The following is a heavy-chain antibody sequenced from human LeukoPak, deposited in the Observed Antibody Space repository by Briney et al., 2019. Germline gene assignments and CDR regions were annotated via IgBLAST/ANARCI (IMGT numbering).Heavy chain of an antibody. CDR1: GFTFSSNY. CDR3: ARSPSPGHYGGNDAFDI. J-gene: IGHJ3*02. V-gene: IGHV3-53*01. CDR2: IYSGGST. D-gene: IGHD4-23*01. Sequence: GGSLRLSCAASGFTFSSNYMSWVRQAPGKGLEWVSVIYSGGSTYYADSVKGRFTISRDNSKNTLYLQMNSLRAEDTAVYYCARSPSPGHYGGNDAFDIWGQGTMVTVSS.